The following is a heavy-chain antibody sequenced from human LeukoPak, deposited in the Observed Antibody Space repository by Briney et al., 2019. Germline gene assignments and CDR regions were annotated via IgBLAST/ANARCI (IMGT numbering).Heavy chain of an antibody. Sequence: SETLSLTCTVSDGSISSGGYYWSWIRQHPGKGLEWIGYIYYSGSTYYNPSLKSRVTISVDTSKNQFSLKLSSVTAADTAVYYCASYQLTGGWFDPWGQGTLVTVSS. CDR1: DGSISSGGYY. J-gene: IGHJ5*02. D-gene: IGHD2-2*01. CDR3: ASYQLTGGWFDP. V-gene: IGHV4-31*03. CDR2: IYYSGST.